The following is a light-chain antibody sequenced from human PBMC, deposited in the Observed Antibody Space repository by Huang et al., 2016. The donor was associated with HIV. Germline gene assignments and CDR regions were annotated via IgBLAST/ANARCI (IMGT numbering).Light chain of an antibody. J-gene: IGKJ2*03. V-gene: IGKV3-15*01. CDR2: DAS. Sequence: IVMTQSPATMSVSPGQRVTLSCRASQSVSNKVAWYQQKPGQAPRLPIYDASKRAINTPARFSGSGSGTEFTLTINSLQSEDFAVYHCQQYNNWPRESFGQGTKLEIK. CDR3: QQYNNWPRES. CDR1: QSVSNK.